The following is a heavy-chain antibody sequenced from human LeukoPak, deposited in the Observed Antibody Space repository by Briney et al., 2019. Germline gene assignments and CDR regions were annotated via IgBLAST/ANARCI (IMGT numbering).Heavy chain of an antibody. J-gene: IGHJ4*02. D-gene: IGHD4-23*01. CDR3: ARDVANITPLDY. CDR1: GGSISSSSYY. V-gene: IGHV4-39*07. CDR2: IYYSGST. Sequence: PSETLSLTCTVSGGSISSSSYYWGWIRQPPGKGLEWIGSIYYSGSTYYNPSLKSRVTISVDTSKNQFSLKLSSVTAADTAVYYCARDVANITPLDYWGQGTLVTVSS.